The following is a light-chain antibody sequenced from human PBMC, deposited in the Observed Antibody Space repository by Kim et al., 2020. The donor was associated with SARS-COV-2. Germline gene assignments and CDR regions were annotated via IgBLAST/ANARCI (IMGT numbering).Light chain of an antibody. CDR1: SLRTYY. J-gene: IGLJ3*02. CDR3: NSRDNSGDHVV. V-gene: IGLV3-19*01. CDR2: GRN. Sequence: SSELTQDPAVSVALGQTVRITCQGDSLRTYYASWYQQKPGQAPILVFYGRNNRPSGIPDRFSGSSSGNTASLTVTGAQAVDEADYYCNSRDNSGDHVVFGGGTKL.